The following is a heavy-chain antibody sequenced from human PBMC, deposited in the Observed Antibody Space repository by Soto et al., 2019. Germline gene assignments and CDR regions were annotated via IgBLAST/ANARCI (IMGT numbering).Heavy chain of an antibody. Sequence: QVHLVQSGPELKKPGSSVRVSCKASGDTFSSYTINWVRQAPGLGLEWMGRTIPILSMSNYALKFQGRLTITADKSTSTVYMEMSSLRYEDTAMYYCATSYGAASHAFAHWGQGAPCTVSS. V-gene: IGHV1-69*02. CDR3: ATSYGAASHAFAH. CDR2: TIPILSMS. J-gene: IGHJ4*02. D-gene: IGHD4-17*01. CDR1: GDTFSSYT.